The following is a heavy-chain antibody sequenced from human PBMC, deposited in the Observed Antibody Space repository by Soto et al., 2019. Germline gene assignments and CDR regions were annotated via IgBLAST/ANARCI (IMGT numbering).Heavy chain of an antibody. Sequence: GASVKVTCKASGYSFTSYGISWVRQAPGQGLEWMGWISAYNGNTKYAQKLQGRVTMTTDTSTSTAYMELRSLSAEDTAVYYCARDRGCSGGICYRDLGYWGQGTLVSVSS. CDR2: ISAYNGNT. CDR3: ARDRGCSGGICYRDLGY. CDR1: GYSFTSYG. J-gene: IGHJ4*02. D-gene: IGHD2-15*01. V-gene: IGHV1-18*01.